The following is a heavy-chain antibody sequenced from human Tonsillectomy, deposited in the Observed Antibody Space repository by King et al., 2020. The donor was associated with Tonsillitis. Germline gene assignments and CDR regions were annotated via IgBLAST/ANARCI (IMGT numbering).Heavy chain of an antibody. V-gene: IGHV3-30*04. Sequence: VQLVESGGGVVQPGRSLRLSCAASGFTFSSYAMHWVRQAPGKGLEWVAVISYDGSDKYYADSVKGRFTISRDNSKNTLYLQMNSLRAEDTAVYYCARDRDGSNSINFVNGGQGTLVTAS. CDR3: ARDRDGSNSINFVN. D-gene: IGHD5-24*01. CDR2: ISYDGSDK. J-gene: IGHJ4*02. CDR1: GFTFSSYA.